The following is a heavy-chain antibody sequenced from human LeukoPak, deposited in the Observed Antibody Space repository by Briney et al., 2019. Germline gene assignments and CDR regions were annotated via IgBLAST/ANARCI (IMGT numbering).Heavy chain of an antibody. Sequence: ASVKVSCKASGYTFTSYYMHWVRQAPGQGLEWMGIINPSGGSTSYAQKFQGRVTMTRDTSTSTVYMELSSLRSGDTAVYYCARDQSIAAAGSWFDPWGQGTLVTVSS. D-gene: IGHD6-13*01. J-gene: IGHJ5*02. V-gene: IGHV1-46*01. CDR1: GYTFTSYY. CDR2: INPSGGST. CDR3: ARDQSIAAAGSWFDP.